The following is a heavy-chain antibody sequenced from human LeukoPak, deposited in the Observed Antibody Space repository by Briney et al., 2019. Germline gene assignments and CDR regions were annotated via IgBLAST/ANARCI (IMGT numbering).Heavy chain of an antibody. D-gene: IGHD1-1*01. CDR1: GGSISSSSYY. CDR2: IYYSGST. CDR3: ARITTGTRFIDP. J-gene: IGHJ5*02. V-gene: IGHV4-39*07. Sequence: SETLSLTCTVPGGSISSSSYYWGWIRQPPGKGLGCIGGIYYSGSTYYNPSLKSRVTISVDTSKNQFSLKLSSVTAADTAVYYCARITTGTRFIDPWGQGTLVTVSS.